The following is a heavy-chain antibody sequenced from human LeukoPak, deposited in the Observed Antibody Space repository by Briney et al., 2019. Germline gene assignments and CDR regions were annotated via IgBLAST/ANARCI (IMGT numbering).Heavy chain of an antibody. CDR2: INQNGTHQ. CDR1: GFTFSSHW. J-gene: IGHJ4*02. CDR3: VPEVAGGGY. Sequence: GGSLRLSCAASGFTFSSHWMNWVRQAPEKGLVWVANINQNGTHQYYADSVRGRFTISRDNAKNSLYLQMNSLRVEDTAVYSCVPEVAGGGYWGQGTLVSVSS. V-gene: IGHV3-7*01. D-gene: IGHD6-19*01.